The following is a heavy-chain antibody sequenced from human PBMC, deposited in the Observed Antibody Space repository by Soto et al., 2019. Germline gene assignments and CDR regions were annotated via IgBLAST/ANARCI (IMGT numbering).Heavy chain of an antibody. CDR2: IDSSSSLI. V-gene: IGHV3-48*02. CDR3: ARLGRAITAGGSDP. CDR1: GFTFSIYS. D-gene: IGHD1-20*01. Sequence: VQLVESGGGLVQPGGSLRLSCVASGFTFSIYSMNWVRQAPGKGPEWVSYIDSSSSLIYYADSVKGRFTISRDNGKNSLYLQMNSLRDEDTAVYYCARLGRAITAGGSDPWGQGTLVTVSS. J-gene: IGHJ5*02.